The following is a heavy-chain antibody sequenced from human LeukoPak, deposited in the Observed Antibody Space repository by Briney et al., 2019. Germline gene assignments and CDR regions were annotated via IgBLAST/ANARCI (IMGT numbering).Heavy chain of an antibody. Sequence: PGKSLRLSCAASGFTFSDYGMHWVRQAPRKGLEWLAVKWHDGNNEYYADSLKGRFTVSRDNSKNNLYLKMNSLRAEDTAVYYCAKGGGYCGSASCYDRGFYMDVWGKGTTVTVSS. D-gene: IGHD2-2*01. CDR1: GFTFSDYG. J-gene: IGHJ6*03. CDR3: AKGGGYCGSASCYDRGFYMDV. V-gene: IGHV3-33*06. CDR2: KWHDGNNE.